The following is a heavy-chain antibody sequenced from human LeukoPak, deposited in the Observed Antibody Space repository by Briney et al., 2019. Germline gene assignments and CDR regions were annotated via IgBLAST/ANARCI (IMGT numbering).Heavy chain of an antibody. J-gene: IGHJ3*02. Sequence: ASVKVSCKASGYTFTSYYMHWVRQAPGQGLEWMGIINPSGGSTSYAQKFRGRVTMTRDTSTSTVYMELSSLRSEDTAVYYCAIRTTVTGAFDIWGQGTMVTVSS. CDR1: GYTFTSYY. V-gene: IGHV1-46*01. D-gene: IGHD4-17*01. CDR2: INPSGGST. CDR3: AIRTTVTGAFDI.